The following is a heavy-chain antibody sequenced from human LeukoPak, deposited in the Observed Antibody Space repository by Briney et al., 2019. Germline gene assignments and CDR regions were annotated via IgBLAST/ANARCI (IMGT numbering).Heavy chain of an antibody. D-gene: IGHD3-10*01. V-gene: IGHV3-49*04. J-gene: IGHJ4*02. Sequence: GGSLRLSCTASGFTFGDYAVSWVRQAPGKGLEWVDLIRSKAYSGTTEYAASVKGRITISRDDSKSIAYLQMNSLKTEDTAVYYCTRDPLHYYGSGSYYHFDYWGQGTLVTVSS. CDR2: IRSKAYSGTT. CDR3: TRDPLHYYGSGSYYHFDY. CDR1: GFTFGDYA.